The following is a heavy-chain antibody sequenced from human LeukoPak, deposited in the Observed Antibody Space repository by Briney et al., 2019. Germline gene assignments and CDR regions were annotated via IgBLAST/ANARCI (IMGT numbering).Heavy chain of an antibody. CDR2: IYSGGST. Sequence: GGSLRLSCASSGISVSSNYMSWVRQAPGKGLEWVSVIYSGGSTYYADSVKGGFTISRHNSRNTLYLQMNSLGPEDTAVYYCAKGTGDGYTSDYWGQGTLVTVSS. J-gene: IGHJ4*02. D-gene: IGHD5-24*01. CDR1: GISVSSNY. CDR3: AKGTGDGYTSDY. V-gene: IGHV3-53*04.